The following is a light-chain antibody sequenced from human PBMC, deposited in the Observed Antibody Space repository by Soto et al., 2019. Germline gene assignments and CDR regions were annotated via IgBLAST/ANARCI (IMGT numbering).Light chain of an antibody. CDR2: TSS. Sequence: DIQMTQSPSSLSASVGDRVTITCRTSQSSRNFLNWYQQKPGTVPKLLISTSSTLESGVPSRFSGGGSGTDFTLTISNLQPEDLATYFCQQNYLSPWTFGPGTRVEIK. CDR1: QSSRNF. CDR3: QQNYLSPWT. V-gene: IGKV1-39*01. J-gene: IGKJ1*01.